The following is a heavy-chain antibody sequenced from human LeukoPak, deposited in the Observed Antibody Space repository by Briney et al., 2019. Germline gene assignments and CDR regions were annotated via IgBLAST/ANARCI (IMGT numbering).Heavy chain of an antibody. D-gene: IGHD3-3*01. V-gene: IGHV3-21*01. CDR3: ARVGRNYDFWSGSPGDYYMDV. Sequence: GGSLRLSCAASGFTFSSYSMNWVRQAPGKGLEWVSSISSSSSYIYYADPVKGRFTISRDNAKNSLYLQMNSLRAEDTAVYYCARVGRNYDFWSGSPGDYYMDVWGKGTTVTVSS. J-gene: IGHJ6*03. CDR1: GFTFSSYS. CDR2: ISSSSSYI.